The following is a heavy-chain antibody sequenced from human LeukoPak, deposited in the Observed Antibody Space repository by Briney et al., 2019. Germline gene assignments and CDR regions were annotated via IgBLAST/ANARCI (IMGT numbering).Heavy chain of an antibody. Sequence: SETLSLTCAIYGGSSTGYYWTWIRQPPGKGLEYVGYIYYTGSTNYNPSLKSRVTISVDTSKNQFSLKLSSVTAADTAVYYCARLYYYDSSGYYYTFDYWGQGTLVTVSS. CDR2: IYYTGST. J-gene: IGHJ4*02. CDR1: GGSSTGYY. D-gene: IGHD3-22*01. V-gene: IGHV4-59*08. CDR3: ARLYYYDSSGYYYTFDY.